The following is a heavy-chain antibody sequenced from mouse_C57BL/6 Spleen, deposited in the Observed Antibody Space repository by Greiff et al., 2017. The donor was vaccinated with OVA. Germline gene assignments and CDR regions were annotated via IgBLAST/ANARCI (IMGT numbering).Heavy chain of an antibody. Sequence: VQLQQPGAELVRPGTSVKLSCKASGYTFTSYWMHWVKQRPGQGLAWIGVIDPSDSYTNYNQKFKGKATLTVDTSSSTAYMQLSSLTSEDSAVYYCARTPPYYGSSQYYFDYWGQGTTLTVSS. V-gene: IGHV1-59*01. CDR3: ARTPPYYGSSQYYFDY. CDR2: IDPSDSYT. J-gene: IGHJ2*01. CDR1: GYTFTSYW. D-gene: IGHD1-1*01.